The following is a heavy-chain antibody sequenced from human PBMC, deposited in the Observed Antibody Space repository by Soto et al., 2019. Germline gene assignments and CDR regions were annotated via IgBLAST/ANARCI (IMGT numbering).Heavy chain of an antibody. Sequence: QVRLVQSGAEVKKPGASVEVSCRASGYIFTNNYMHWVRQAPGQGLEWMGIINPGDGSTTYAQRFQDRVTMTRNTSTSTVFLKLNSLTSEDTATYYCVRDFSQDQKWGQGTPVTVTS. CDR3: VRDFSQDQK. CDR2: INPGDGST. CDR1: GYIFTNNY. V-gene: IGHV1-46*01. J-gene: IGHJ4*02.